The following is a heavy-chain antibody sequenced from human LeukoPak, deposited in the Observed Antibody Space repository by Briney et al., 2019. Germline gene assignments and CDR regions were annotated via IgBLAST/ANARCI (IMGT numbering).Heavy chain of an antibody. CDR3: ARGRMFRPYYYDSSGSYPHFDY. CDR1: GFTFSSYD. Sequence: GGSLRLSCAASGFTFSSYDMHWVRQATGKXLEWVSAIGTAGDTYYPGSVKGRFTISRENAKNSLYLQMNSLRAGDTAVYYCARGRMFRPYYYDSSGSYPHFDYWGQGTLVTVSS. D-gene: IGHD3-22*01. V-gene: IGHV3-13*01. J-gene: IGHJ4*02. CDR2: IGTAGDT.